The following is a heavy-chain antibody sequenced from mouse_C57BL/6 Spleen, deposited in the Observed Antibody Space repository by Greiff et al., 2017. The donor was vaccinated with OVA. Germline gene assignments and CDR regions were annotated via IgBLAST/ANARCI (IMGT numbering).Heavy chain of an antibody. V-gene: IGHV7-3*01. CDR1: GFTFTDYY. CDR2: IRNKANGYTT. D-gene: IGHD2-3*01. Sequence: EVKLVESGGGLVQPGGSLSLSCAASGFTFTDYYMSWVRQPPGKALEWLGFIRNKANGYTTEYSASVKGRFTISRDNSQSILYRQMNALRAEDSATYYCARYDGYYVYFDYWGQGTTLTVSS. J-gene: IGHJ2*01. CDR3: ARYDGYYVYFDY.